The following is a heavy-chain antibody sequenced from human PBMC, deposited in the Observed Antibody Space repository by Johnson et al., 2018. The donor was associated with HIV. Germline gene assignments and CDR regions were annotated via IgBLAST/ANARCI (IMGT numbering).Heavy chain of an antibody. CDR1: GFTVSSNY. CDR2: IRYDGSNK. V-gene: IGHV3-30*02. Sequence: HVQLVESGGGLIQPGGSLRLSCAASGFTVSSNYMSWVRQAPGKGLEWVAFIRYDGSNKFYADSVKGRFTISRDNSRNTLFLQMNSLRAEDTGVYYCVRRFYDSSAFDIWGQGTLVTVSS. D-gene: IGHD3-22*01. CDR3: VRRFYDSSAFDI. J-gene: IGHJ3*02.